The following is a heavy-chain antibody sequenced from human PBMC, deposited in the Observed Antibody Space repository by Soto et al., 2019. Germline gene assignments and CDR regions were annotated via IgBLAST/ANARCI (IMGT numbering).Heavy chain of an antibody. D-gene: IGHD6-13*01. Sequence: SETLSLTCAVSGGSISSGGYSWSWIRQPPGQGLEWIGYIYHSGSTNYNPSLKSRVTISVDTSKNQFSLKLSSVTAADTAVYYCARDRGRSWYGRYYYYYGMDVWGQGTTVTSP. CDR1: GGSISSGGYS. CDR3: ARDRGRSWYGRYYYYYGMDV. V-gene: IGHV4-30-2*01. J-gene: IGHJ6*02. CDR2: IYHSGST.